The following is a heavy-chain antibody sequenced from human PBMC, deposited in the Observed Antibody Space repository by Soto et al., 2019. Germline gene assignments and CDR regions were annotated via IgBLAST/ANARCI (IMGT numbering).Heavy chain of an antibody. Sequence: ASVKVSCKASGGTFSSYAISWVRQAPGQGLEWMGGIIPIFGTANYAQKFQGRVTITADESTSTAYMELSSLRSEDTAVYYCARFLSSTSPDDYYYYGMDVWGQGTTVTV. J-gene: IGHJ6*02. CDR1: GGTFSSYA. D-gene: IGHD2-2*01. CDR3: ARFLSSTSPDDYYYYGMDV. V-gene: IGHV1-69*13. CDR2: IIPIFGTA.